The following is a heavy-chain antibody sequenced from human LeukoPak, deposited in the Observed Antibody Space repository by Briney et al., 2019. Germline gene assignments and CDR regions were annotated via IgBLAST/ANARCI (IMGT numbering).Heavy chain of an antibody. D-gene: IGHD3-10*01. CDR1: GFTFSSYS. V-gene: IGHV3-21*01. J-gene: IGHJ4*02. CDR2: ISSSSSYI. CDR3: ARGLRGSGPLDY. Sequence: PGGSLRLSCAASGFTFSSYSMNWVRQAPGKGLEWVSSISSSSSYIYYADSVKGRFTISRGNAKNSLYLQMNSLRAEVTAVYYCARGLRGSGPLDYWGQGTLVTVSS.